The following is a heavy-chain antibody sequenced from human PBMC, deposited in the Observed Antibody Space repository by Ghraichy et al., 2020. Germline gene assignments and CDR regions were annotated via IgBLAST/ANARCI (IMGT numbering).Heavy chain of an antibody. Sequence: ASVKVSCKTSGYTFTTYGITWVRQAPGQGLEWMGWISGNGMGWISDNGYTNYARKFQGRLTMTTDTSTSTAYMELRSLRSDDTAVYYCARGLSSGYNKYFDYWGQGTLVTVSS. CDR3: ARGLSSGYNKYFDY. V-gene: IGHV1-18*01. CDR2: ISGNGMGWISDNGYT. D-gene: IGHD3-22*01. J-gene: IGHJ4*02. CDR1: GYTFTTYG.